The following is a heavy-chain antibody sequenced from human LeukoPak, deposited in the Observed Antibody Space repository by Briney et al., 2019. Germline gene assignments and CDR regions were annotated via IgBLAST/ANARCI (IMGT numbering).Heavy chain of an antibody. CDR3: ARDLYGPGY. Sequence: SETLSLTCTVSGGSISSYYWSWIRQPPGKGLEWIGYIYYSGSTNYNPSLKSRVTISVDTSKNQFFLKLSSVTAADTAVYYCARDLYGPGYWGQGTLVTVSS. CDR1: GGSISSYY. D-gene: IGHD2-8*01. J-gene: IGHJ4*02. CDR2: IYYSGST. V-gene: IGHV4-59*01.